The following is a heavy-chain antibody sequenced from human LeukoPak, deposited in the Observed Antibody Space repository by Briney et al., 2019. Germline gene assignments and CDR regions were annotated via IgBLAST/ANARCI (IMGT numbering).Heavy chain of an antibody. CDR1: GFTFSNYW. Sequence: GGSLRLSCAASGFTFSNYWMSWVRQAPGKGLEVMANIKEDGSEKYYVDSVKGRFTISRDNDKNLVHLQMNSLRAEDTAVYYCARGGGMRSWYDFDYWGQGTLVTVSS. D-gene: IGHD6-13*01. CDR3: ARGGGMRSWYDFDY. CDR2: IKEDGSEK. J-gene: IGHJ4*02. V-gene: IGHV3-7*04.